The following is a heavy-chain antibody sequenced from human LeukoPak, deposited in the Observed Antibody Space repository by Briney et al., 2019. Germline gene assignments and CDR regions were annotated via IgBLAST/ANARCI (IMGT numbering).Heavy chain of an antibody. CDR1: DGSITSTSYG. CDR2: IYHSESP. Sequence: SETLSLTCSVSDGSITSTSYGWGWIRQPPGAGLEWIATIYHSESPFYNPSLRSRVSISLDTSTSQFFLKVTSVTAADTAVYYCARFPRADRRAYYGMDVWGQGTTVIVSS. J-gene: IGHJ6*02. D-gene: IGHD6-19*01. V-gene: IGHV4-39*01. CDR3: ARFPRADRRAYYGMDV.